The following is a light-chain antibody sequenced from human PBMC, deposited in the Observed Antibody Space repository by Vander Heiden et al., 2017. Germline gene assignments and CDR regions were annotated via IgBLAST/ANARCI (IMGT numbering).Light chain of an antibody. CDR3: ETWDSSLSGGV. Sequence: LFTHPPPLSAAPGQDVTISCAGSRYNSGSNYVSWYQQVPGTAPKFLIYGDNKRPSGIPDRFSGSKSGTSATLDITGLQTGDEADYYCETWDSSLSGGVFGGGTKLTVL. V-gene: IGLV1-51*01. J-gene: IGLJ2*01. CDR1: RYNSGSNY. CDR2: GDN.